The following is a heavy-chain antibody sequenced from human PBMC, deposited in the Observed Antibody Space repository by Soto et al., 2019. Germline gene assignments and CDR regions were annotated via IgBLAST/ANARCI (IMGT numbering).Heavy chain of an antibody. CDR2: VYDSGST. J-gene: IGHJ4*02. CDR3: ARAPDS. Sequence: QLQLQESGPGLLKPSETLSLTCTVSGGSISARHTYCGWIRQPPGKGLEWIGSVYDSGSTYYNPSLKSRVYISVDSSKNQFSLTLASLTAADTAVYYCARAPDSWGQGTLVTVSS. V-gene: IGHV4-39*01. CDR1: GGSISARHTY.